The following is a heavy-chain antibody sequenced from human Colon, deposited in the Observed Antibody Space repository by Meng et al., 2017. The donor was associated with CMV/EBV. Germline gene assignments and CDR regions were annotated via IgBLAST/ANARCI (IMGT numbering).Heavy chain of an antibody. J-gene: IGHJ4*02. CDR2: ISGSGEI. Sequence: GGSLRLSCAASGFTFRNYAMSWVRQAPGKGLDWVSGISGSGEIMEGRFTISRDNSKSTLYLQLNHLGAEDTAVYYCAKDHFIHGNQRPLAFDSRGQGTLVTVSS. CDR3: AKDHFIHGNQRPLAFDS. CDR1: GFTFRNYA. V-gene: IGHV3-23*01. D-gene: IGHD1-14*01.